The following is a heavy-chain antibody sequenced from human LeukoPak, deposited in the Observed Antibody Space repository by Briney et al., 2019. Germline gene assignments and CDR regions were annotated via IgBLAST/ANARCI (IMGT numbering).Heavy chain of an antibody. CDR2: IYHSGST. CDR1: GYSISSGYY. Sequence: KPSETLSLTCAVSGYSISSGYYWGWIRQPPGKGLEWIGSIYHSGSTYYNPSLKSRVTISVDTSKNQFSLKLSSVTAADTAVYYCARHRSGSPVSAFDIWGQGTMVTVSS. V-gene: IGHV4-38-2*01. J-gene: IGHJ3*02. D-gene: IGHD1-26*01. CDR3: ARHRSGSPVSAFDI.